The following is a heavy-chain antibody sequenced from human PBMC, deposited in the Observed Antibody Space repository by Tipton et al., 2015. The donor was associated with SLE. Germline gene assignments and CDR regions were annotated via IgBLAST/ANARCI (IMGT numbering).Heavy chain of an antibody. D-gene: IGHD7-27*01. CDR2: ISGSGGST. V-gene: IGHV3-23*01. CDR1: GFTFSSYA. J-gene: IGHJ4*02. Sequence: GSLRLSCAASGFTFSSYAMSWVRQAPGKGLEWVSAISGSGGSTYYADSVKGRFTISRDNSKNTLYLQMNSLRAEDTAVYYCARDLWLTVDLGGGFDYWGQGTLVTVAS. CDR3: ARDLWLTVDLGGGFDY.